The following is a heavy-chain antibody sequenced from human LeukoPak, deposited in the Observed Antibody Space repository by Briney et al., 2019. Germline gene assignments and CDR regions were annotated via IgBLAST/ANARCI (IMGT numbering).Heavy chain of an antibody. V-gene: IGHV3-30*04. D-gene: IGHD5-24*01. Sequence: GGSLRLSCAASGFTFSSSAMHWVRQAPGKGLEWVAVISYDGSNKYYADSAKGRFTISRDNSKNTLYLQMNSLRAEDTAVYYCAKDGPIVEMATMYYFDYWGQGTLVTVSS. CDR2: ISYDGSNK. CDR3: AKDGPIVEMATMYYFDY. J-gene: IGHJ4*02. CDR1: GFTFSSSA.